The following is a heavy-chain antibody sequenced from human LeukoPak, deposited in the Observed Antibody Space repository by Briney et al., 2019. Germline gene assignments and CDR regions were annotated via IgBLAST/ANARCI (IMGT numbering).Heavy chain of an antibody. D-gene: IGHD6-13*01. CDR1: GFTFSSYE. Sequence: PGGSLRLSCAASGFTFSSYEMNWVRQAPGKGLEWVSYISSSGSTIYYADSVKGRFTISRDNAKNSLYLQMNSLRAEDTAVYYCARDIAAAGTGWFGPWGQGTLVTVSS. CDR3: ARDIAAAGTGWFGP. CDR2: ISSSGSTI. J-gene: IGHJ5*02. V-gene: IGHV3-48*03.